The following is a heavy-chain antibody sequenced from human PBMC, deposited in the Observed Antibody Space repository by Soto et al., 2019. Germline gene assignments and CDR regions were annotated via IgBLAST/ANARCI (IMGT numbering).Heavy chain of an antibody. CDR1: GFTFSNHG. V-gene: IGHV3-30*03. J-gene: IGHJ5*02. CDR2: ISFEGSIK. D-gene: IGHD2-15*01. Sequence: QVQLVESGGGVVQPGRSLRLSCVASGFTFSNHGMHWVRQAPGKGLEWVGVISFEGSIKYYTDSVKGRFTISRDDSKNTVYLQMNSRRAEDTAVYFCARDSGVGFCSGGSCYTSNWFDPWGQGTLVTVSS. CDR3: ARDSGVGFCSGGSCYTSNWFDP.